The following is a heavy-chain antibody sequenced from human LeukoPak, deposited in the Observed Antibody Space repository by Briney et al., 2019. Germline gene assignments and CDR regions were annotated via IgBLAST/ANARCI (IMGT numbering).Heavy chain of an antibody. Sequence: PSETLSLTCAVYGGSFSGYSWSWIRQPPGKGLEWIGYIYHSGSTYYNPSLKSRVTISVDRSKNQFSLKLSSVTAADTAVYYCARESYSGYDPWGQGTLVTVSS. CDR2: IYHSGST. D-gene: IGHD5-12*01. CDR3: ARESYSGYDP. V-gene: IGHV4-30-2*01. J-gene: IGHJ5*02. CDR1: GGSFSGYS.